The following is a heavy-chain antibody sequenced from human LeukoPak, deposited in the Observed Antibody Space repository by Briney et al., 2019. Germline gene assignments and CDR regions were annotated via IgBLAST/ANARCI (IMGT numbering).Heavy chain of an antibody. CDR2: IYYSGNS. CDR1: GGSISGYY. CDR3: ARESSSGWSAVDY. V-gene: IGHV4-59*01. D-gene: IGHD2-2*01. J-gene: IGHJ4*02. Sequence: PSETLSLTCTVSGGSISGYYWSRIRQPPGKGLEWIGYIYYSGNSNYNPSLKSRVTISADTSKNQFSLNLSSVTAADTAVYYCARESSSGWSAVDYCGQGTLVTVSS.